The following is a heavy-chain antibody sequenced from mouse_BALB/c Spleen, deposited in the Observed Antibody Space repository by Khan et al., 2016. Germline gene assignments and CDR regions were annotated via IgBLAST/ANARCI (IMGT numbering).Heavy chain of an antibody. CDR3: VRGVIMVVDYFDY. Sequence: EVELVESGGGLVKPGGSLKLSCAASGFTFSSHAMSWVRQTPEKRLEWVASISSGGTTFYPDSLKGRFTISRDNARNILYLQMSSLRSEDTAMYYCVRGVIMVVDYFDYWGQSTTRKDSS. CDR1: GFTFSSHA. D-gene: IGHD1-1*01. V-gene: IGHV5-6-5*01. CDR2: ISSGGTT. J-gene: IGHJ2*01.